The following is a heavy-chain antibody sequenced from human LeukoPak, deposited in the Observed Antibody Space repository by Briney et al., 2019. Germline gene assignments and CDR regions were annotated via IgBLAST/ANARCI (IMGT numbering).Heavy chain of an antibody. J-gene: IGHJ4*02. CDR3: ARVKAPFTTVVFDY. CDR2: IIPIFGTA. Sequence: SVKVSRKASGGTFSSYAISWVRQAPGQGLEWMGGIIPIFGTANYAQKFQGRVTITTDESTSTAYMELSSLRSEDTAVYYCARVKAPFTTVVFDYWGQGTLVTVSS. V-gene: IGHV1-69*05. D-gene: IGHD4-23*01. CDR1: GGTFSSYA.